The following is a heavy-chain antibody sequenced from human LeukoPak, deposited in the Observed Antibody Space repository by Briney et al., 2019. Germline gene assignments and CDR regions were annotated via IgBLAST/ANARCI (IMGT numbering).Heavy chain of an antibody. D-gene: IGHD3-10*01. CDR3: ARPGYYGMDV. J-gene: IGHJ6*02. CDR1: GGSISSSSYY. CDR2: IYYSGST. Sequence: SETLSRTCTVSGGSISSSSYYWGWIRQPPGKGLEWIGSIYYSGSTYYNPSLKSRVTISVDTSKNQFSLKLSSVTAADTAVYYCARPGYYGMDVWGQGTTVTVSS. V-gene: IGHV4-39*01.